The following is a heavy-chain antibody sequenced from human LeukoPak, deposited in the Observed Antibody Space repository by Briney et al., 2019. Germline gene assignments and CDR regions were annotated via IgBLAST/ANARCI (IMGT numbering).Heavy chain of an antibody. J-gene: IGHJ6*03. CDR1: GFTFSSYG. V-gene: IGHV3-33*06. Sequence: GGSLRLSCAASGFTFSSYGMHWVRQAPGKGLERVALIWDDGSNKYYADSVKGRFTISRDTSKNTLYLQMNSLRAEDTAVYYCAKDLRRAISGVVIPVYYYYMDVWGKGTTVTVSS. CDR2: IWDDGSNK. CDR3: AKDLRRAISGVVIPVYYYYMDV. D-gene: IGHD3-3*01.